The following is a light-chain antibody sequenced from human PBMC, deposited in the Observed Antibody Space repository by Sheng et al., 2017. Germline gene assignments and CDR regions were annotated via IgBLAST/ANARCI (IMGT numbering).Light chain of an antibody. CDR2: GAS. CDR3: QQYGSSFPVI. V-gene: IGKV3-20*01. Sequence: EIVLTQSPGTLSLSPGERATLSCRASQSISGSYLAWYQQKPGQAPRLLIFGASTRPTGIPDRFSGSGSGTDFTLTISRMEPEDFAVYYCQQYGSSFPVIFGGGTRVDMK. J-gene: IGKJ4*01. CDR1: QSISGSY.